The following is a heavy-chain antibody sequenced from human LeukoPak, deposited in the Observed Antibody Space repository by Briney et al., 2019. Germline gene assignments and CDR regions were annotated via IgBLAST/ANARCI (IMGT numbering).Heavy chain of an antibody. J-gene: IGHJ6*02. CDR2: IWYDGTNK. V-gene: IGHV3-33*01. CDR1: GFIFSTYG. D-gene: IGHD3-9*01. CDR3: AREYDILTGYSGDVYYYYGMDV. Sequence: GGSLRLSCAASGFIFSTYGLHWVRQAPGKGLEWVATIWYDGTNKYYAESVKGRFTISRDNSKNTLFLQMNSLRAEDTAVYYCAREYDILTGYSGDVYYYYGMDVWGQGTTVTVSS.